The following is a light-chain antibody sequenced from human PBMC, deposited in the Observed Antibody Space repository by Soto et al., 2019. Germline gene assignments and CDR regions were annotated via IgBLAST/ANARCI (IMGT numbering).Light chain of an antibody. Sequence: DIQMTQSPSSLSASVGDRVTITCRASQDISNYLNWYQHRLGRAPKLLIYDATRLQSGVSSRFSGSGSGTDFTLTISSLQAEDVAVYYCQVYFNIPPPYTFGQGTKLEIK. CDR1: QDISNY. V-gene: IGKV1-39*02. J-gene: IGKJ2*01. CDR3: QVYFNIPPPYT. CDR2: DAT.